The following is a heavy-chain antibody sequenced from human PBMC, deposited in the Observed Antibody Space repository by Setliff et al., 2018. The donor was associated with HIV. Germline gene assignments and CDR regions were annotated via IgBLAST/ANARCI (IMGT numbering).Heavy chain of an antibody. J-gene: IGHJ4*02. D-gene: IGHD5-12*01. CDR2: ISGSSSTI. CDR1: GISLNDYY. V-gene: IGHV3-11*04. CDR3: ARDSLETHGYMENYFDY. Sequence: PGGSLRLSCAASGISLNDYYMYWIRQAPGKGLEWVSCISGSSSTIYYAYSVKGRFTISRDNAKNSLYLQMNSLRAEDTAVYYCARDSLETHGYMENYFDYWGQGTLVTVSS.